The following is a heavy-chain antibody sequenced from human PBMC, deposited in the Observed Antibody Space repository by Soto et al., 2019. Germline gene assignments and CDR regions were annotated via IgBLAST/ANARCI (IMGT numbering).Heavy chain of an antibody. CDR1: GFTFSTYS. D-gene: IGHD5-12*01. J-gene: IGHJ5*01. CDR2: ISSSSTTM. CDR3: ASGRSGGSLFDS. V-gene: IGHV3-48*01. Sequence: GGSLRLSCAASGFTFSTYSMNWVRQAPGKGLEWVSYISSSSTTMSYADSVKGRFTISRDNAKDSLYLQMNSLRAEDTAVYFCASGRSGGSLFDSWGQGTLVTVSS.